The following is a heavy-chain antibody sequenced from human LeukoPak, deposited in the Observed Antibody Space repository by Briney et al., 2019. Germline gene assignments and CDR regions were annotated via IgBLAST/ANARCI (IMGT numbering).Heavy chain of an antibody. J-gene: IGHJ4*02. CDR3: ARQDYGDYVGRKPGIIWNFDY. CDR1: GYIFTSYW. D-gene: IGHD4-17*01. V-gene: IGHV5-51*01. CDR2: IYPGDSDT. Sequence: GESLKISCKGSGYIFTSYWIGWVRQMPGKGLEWMGIIYPGDSDTRYSPSFQGQVTISADKSISTAYLQWSSLKASDTAMYYCARQDYGDYVGRKPGIIWNFDYWGQGTLDTVSS.